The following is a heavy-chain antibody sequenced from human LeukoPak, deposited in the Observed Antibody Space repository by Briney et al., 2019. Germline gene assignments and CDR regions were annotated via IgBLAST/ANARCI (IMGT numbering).Heavy chain of an antibody. CDR2: IYYSGST. CDR3: ATNIVATTNWFDP. J-gene: IGHJ5*02. Sequence: SETLSLTCTVSGGSISSSSYYWGWIRQPPGKGLEWIGSIYYSGSTYYNPSLKSRVTISVDTSKNQFSLKLSSVTAADTAVYYCATNIVATTNWFDPWGQGNLVPVSS. D-gene: IGHD5-12*01. V-gene: IGHV4-39*01. CDR1: GGSISSSSYY.